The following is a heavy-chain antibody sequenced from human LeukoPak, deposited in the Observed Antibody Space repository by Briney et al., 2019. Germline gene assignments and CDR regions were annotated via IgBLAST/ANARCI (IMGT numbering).Heavy chain of an antibody. Sequence: PSETLSLTCIVSGGSICRYYWTWIRESPGKGLEWIGYVSYSGSTAYNPSLKSRVTVSVDTSKDQFSLKLISVTAADTAIYYCARWAAASSPRGGVLDYWGQGTLVTVSS. J-gene: IGHJ4*02. CDR1: GGSICRYY. V-gene: IGHV4-59*01. CDR3: ARWAAASSPRGGVLDY. CDR2: VSYSGST. D-gene: IGHD6-13*01.